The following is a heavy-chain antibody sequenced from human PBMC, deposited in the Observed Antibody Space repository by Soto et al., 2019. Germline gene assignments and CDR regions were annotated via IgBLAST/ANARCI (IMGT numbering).Heavy chain of an antibody. J-gene: IGHJ4*02. CDR2: IYNSGST. D-gene: IGHD3-22*01. CDR3: ARHILVYDSSGYPYYFDY. Sequence: SETLSLTCSVSGGSISSDGYYWSWIRQPPGKGLEWIACIYNSGSTYYNLSLKSRVTISVDTSKNQFSLKLSSVTAADTAVYYCARHILVYDSSGYPYYFDYWGQGTLVTVSS. V-gene: IGHV4-30-4*01. CDR1: GGSISSDGYY.